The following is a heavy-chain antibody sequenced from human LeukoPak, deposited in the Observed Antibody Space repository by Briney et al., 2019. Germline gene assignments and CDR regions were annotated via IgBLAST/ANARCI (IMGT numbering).Heavy chain of an antibody. J-gene: IGHJ4*02. Sequence: PGGSLRLSCAASGLTFSSYAMNWVRQAPGKGLEWVSAISGSGGSTYYAGSVKGRFTISRDNSKNTLYLQMNSLRAEDTAVYFCAKDSYSSSFIFHLSDWGQGTLVTVSS. CDR3: AKDSYSSSFIFHLSD. CDR2: ISGSGGST. V-gene: IGHV3-23*01. D-gene: IGHD6-6*01. CDR1: GLTFSSYA.